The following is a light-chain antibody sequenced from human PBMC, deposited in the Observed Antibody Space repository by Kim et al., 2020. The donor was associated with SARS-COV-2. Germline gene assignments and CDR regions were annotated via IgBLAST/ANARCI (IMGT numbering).Light chain of an antibody. Sequence: PGGDRVTIAWRASQSISTWLAWYQRKPGSAPKLVIYEASTLERGVPSRFSGSGSGTEFTLTISSLQPDNFATYYCQQYVSSSYTVGQRTKVYSK. CDR3: QQYVSSSYT. CDR2: EAS. V-gene: IGKV1-5*01. CDR1: QSISTW. J-gene: IGKJ2*01.